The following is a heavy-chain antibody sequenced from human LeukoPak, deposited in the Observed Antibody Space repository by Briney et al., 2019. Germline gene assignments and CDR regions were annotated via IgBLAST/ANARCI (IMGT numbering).Heavy chain of an antibody. V-gene: IGHV3-7*05. Sequence: GGSLRLSCAASGFTFSNYWMSWVRQAPGKGLEWVAHINQDGSEKYYVDSVKGRFTISRDNAKNSLYLQMNSLRAEDTAVYYCARVGDYYDSSGYYYASYYFDYWGQGTLVTVSS. CDR3: ARVGDYYDSSGYYYASYYFDY. CDR1: GFTFSNYW. CDR2: INQDGSEK. J-gene: IGHJ4*02. D-gene: IGHD3-22*01.